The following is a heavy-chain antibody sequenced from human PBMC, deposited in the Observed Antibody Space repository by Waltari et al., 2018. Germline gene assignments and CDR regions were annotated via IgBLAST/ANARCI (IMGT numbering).Heavy chain of an antibody. CDR1: GYSISSGYY. CDR3: ARLEGGSYPGAEYFQH. Sequence: QVQLQESGPGLVKPSETLSLTCAVSGYSISSGYYWGWIRHPPGKGLEWIGSIYHSGSTYYNPSLKSRVTISVDTSKNQFSLKLSSVTAADTAVYYCARLEGGSYPGAEYFQHWGQGTLVTVSS. CDR2: IYHSGST. V-gene: IGHV4-38-2*01. D-gene: IGHD1-26*01. J-gene: IGHJ1*01.